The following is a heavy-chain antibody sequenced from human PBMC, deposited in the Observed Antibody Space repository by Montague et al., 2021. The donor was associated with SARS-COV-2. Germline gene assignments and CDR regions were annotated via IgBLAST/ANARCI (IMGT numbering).Heavy chain of an antibody. D-gene: IGHD3/OR15-3a*01. V-gene: IGHV4-4*02. Sequence: SETRSLTCAVSGDSIMTTNWWSWVRRPPGKGLEWIGEIYQDWSTNYNPSLKSRVTMSVDKSKNQFSLELNSVTAADTALYYCVRAGGLDNRPPVWGQGALVIVSS. CDR3: VRAGGLDNRPPV. CDR1: GDSIMTTNW. CDR2: IYQDWST. J-gene: IGHJ4*02.